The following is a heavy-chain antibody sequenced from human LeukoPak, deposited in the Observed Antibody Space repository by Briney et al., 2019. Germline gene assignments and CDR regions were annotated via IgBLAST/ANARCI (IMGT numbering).Heavy chain of an antibody. J-gene: IGHJ4*02. CDR3: ATDHGSGWYSGFDY. Sequence: ASVKLSCKVSGYTFADYYIHWVQQSLGKGLEWMGLVDPEDGETIYAEKFQARVTITADTSTDTAYMELSSRRSEDTVVYYCATDHGSGWYSGFDYWGQGTLVTVSS. CDR1: GYTFADYY. CDR2: VDPEDGET. V-gene: IGHV1-69-2*01. D-gene: IGHD6-19*01.